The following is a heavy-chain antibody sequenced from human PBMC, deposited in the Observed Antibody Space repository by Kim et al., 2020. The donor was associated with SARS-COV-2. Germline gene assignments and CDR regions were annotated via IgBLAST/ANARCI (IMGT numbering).Heavy chain of an antibody. CDR2: SEK. Sequence: SEKLNVESVKGRFTIARGNAKKSLYLQMNSLRAEDTAMYYCARNHWYYFDYWGQGTLVTVSS. CDR3: ARNHWYYFDY. V-gene: IGHV3-7*03. J-gene: IGHJ4*02. D-gene: IGHD2-8*02.